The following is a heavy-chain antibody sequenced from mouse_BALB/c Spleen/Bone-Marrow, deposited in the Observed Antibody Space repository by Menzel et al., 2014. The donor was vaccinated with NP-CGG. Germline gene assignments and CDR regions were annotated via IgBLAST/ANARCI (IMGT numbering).Heavy chain of an antibody. D-gene: IGHD2-10*02. J-gene: IGHJ2*01. CDR3: ARKYGDY. V-gene: IGHV1-80*01. CDR1: GYPFSSYW. CDR2: IYPGDGGT. Sequence: VKLVDSEAELVRPGSSVKISCKASGYPFSSYWVSWVKQRPGQGLEWIGQIYPGDGGTNYNGKFKGNAALTADKSSSTAYMQLISLTSEDSAVYFCARKYGDYWGQGTTLTVSS.